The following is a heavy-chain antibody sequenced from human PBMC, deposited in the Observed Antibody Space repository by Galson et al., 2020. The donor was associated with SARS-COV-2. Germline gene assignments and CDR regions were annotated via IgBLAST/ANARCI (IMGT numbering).Heavy chain of an antibody. V-gene: IGHV1-46*03. CDR1: GYNFTNYY. CDR3: ARRGRIAVAGILNYFDY. Sequence: ASVKVSCKASGYNFTNYYIHWVRQAPGPGLEWMGIVNPSGGSPTYAPRFRGRLTMTTDTSTSTVHMELSSLRSDDTAVYYCARRGRIAVAGILNYFDYWGQGTLVTVSS. CDR2: VNPSGGSP. J-gene: IGHJ4*02. D-gene: IGHD6-19*01.